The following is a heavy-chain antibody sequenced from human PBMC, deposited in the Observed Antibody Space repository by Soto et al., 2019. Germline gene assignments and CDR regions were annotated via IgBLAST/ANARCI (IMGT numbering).Heavy chain of an antibody. V-gene: IGHV3-23*01. CDR2: ISGSGGST. D-gene: IGHD5-12*01. J-gene: IGHJ4*02. Sequence: GGSLRLSCAASGFTFSSYAMSWVRQAPGKGLEWVSAISGSGGSTYYADSVKGRFTITRDNSKNTLYLQMNSLRAEDTAVYYCAKAKGYSGYEGPDYWGQGTLVTVSS. CDR1: GFTFSSYA. CDR3: AKAKGYSGYEGPDY.